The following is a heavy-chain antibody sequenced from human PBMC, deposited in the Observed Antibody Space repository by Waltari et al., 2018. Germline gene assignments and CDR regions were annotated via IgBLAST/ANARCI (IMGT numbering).Heavy chain of an antibody. CDR1: GYSISSGYY. CDR3: ARAGGGDGPRRNWFDP. D-gene: IGHD3-16*01. V-gene: IGHV4-38-2*01. J-gene: IGHJ5*02. Sequence: QVQLQESGPGLVKPSETLSLTCAVSGYSISSGYYWGWIRQPPGKGLEWIGSIYHSGSNYYNPSLKSRVTISVDTSKNQFSLKLSSVTAADTAVYYCARAGGGDGPRRNWFDPWGQGTLVTVSS. CDR2: IYHSGSN.